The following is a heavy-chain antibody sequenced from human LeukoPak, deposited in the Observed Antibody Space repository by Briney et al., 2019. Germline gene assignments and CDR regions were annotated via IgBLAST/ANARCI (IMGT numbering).Heavy chain of an antibody. J-gene: IGHJ6*03. CDR1: GVSFSGYY. CDR3: ARTYYYDSSGYQYYMDV. Sequence: SETLSLTCAVYGVSFSGYYWSWIRQPPGKGLEWIGEINHSGSTNYNPSLKSRVTISVDTSMNQFSLKLSSVTAADTAVYYCARTYYYDSSGYQYYMDVWGKGTTVTVSS. V-gene: IGHV4-34*01. D-gene: IGHD3-22*01. CDR2: INHSGST.